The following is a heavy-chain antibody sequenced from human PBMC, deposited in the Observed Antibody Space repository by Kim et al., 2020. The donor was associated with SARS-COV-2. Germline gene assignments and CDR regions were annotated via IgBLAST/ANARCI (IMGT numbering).Heavy chain of an antibody. CDR1: GFTFSDYW. D-gene: IGHD3-16*01. CDR3: ARVSRCAAWGNWFDP. Sequence: GGSLRLSCAASGFTFSDYWMSWVRQAPGKGLEWVSNIKQGASDKYYGDSVKGRFTISRDNAKNSLYLQMNSLRAEDTAVYYCARVSRCAAWGNWFDPWG. V-gene: IGHV3-7*03. CDR2: IKQGASDK. J-gene: IGHJ5*02.